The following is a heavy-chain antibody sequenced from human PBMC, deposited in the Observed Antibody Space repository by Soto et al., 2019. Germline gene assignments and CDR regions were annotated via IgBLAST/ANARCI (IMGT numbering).Heavy chain of an antibody. J-gene: IGHJ2*01. D-gene: IGHD2-8*01. Sequence: QVQVVQSEVEVKRPGASVRISCKASGYTLDTHAMTWVRQAPGQGLEWMGWIGAIVYGSGTNNARKFQGRLTTARETSPNTVYQDLGSQRSDDTAVYNSARGTKGAGGGNFDPWGRGTLVVVSS. CDR2: IGAIVYGSGT. V-gene: IGHV1-18*01. CDR1: GYTLDTHA. CDR3: ARGTKGAGGGNFDP.